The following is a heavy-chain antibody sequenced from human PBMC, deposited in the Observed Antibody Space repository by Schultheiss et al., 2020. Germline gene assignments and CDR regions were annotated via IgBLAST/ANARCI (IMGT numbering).Heavy chain of an antibody. D-gene: IGHD2-15*01. CDR3: AKDQVVVVVAEYDY. J-gene: IGHJ4*02. CDR1: GFTFSSYA. Sequence: GGSLRLSCAASGFTFSSYAMSWVRQAPGKGLEWVSAISGSGGSTYYADSVKGRFTISRDNSKNTLYLKMNSLRAEDTAVYYCAKDQVVVVVAEYDYWGQGTLVTVSS. CDR2: ISGSGGST. V-gene: IGHV3-23*01.